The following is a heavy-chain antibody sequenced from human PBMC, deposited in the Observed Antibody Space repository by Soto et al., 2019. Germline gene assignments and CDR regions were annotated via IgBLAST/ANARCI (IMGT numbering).Heavy chain of an antibody. CDR1: GDSISSGGYY. Sequence: QVQLQESGPGLVKPSQTLSLTCTVSGDSISSGGYYWSWIRQHPGKGLEWIGYIYYSGSTYYNPSLKSRGTLSVDTSKNQFSLRLRSVTAADTAVYYCASLPGGEWFDPWGQGTLVTVSS. CDR3: ASLPGGEWFDP. CDR2: IYYSGST. J-gene: IGHJ5*02. D-gene: IGHD2-2*01. V-gene: IGHV4-31*03.